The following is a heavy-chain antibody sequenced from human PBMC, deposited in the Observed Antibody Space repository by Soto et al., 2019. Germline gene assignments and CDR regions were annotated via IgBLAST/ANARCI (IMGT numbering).Heavy chain of an antibody. D-gene: IGHD4-17*01. Sequence: SGPTLVKPTQTLTLTCTFPGFSLSTSGMCVSWIRQPPGKALEWLALVDWDDDKYYSTSLKTRLTISKDTSKNQVVLTMTNMDPVDTATYYCARIPSVDTVTTYYYYYGMDVWGQGTTVTVSS. CDR3: ARIPSVDTVTTYYYYYGMDV. J-gene: IGHJ6*02. V-gene: IGHV2-70*01. CDR1: GFSLSTSGMC. CDR2: VDWDDDK.